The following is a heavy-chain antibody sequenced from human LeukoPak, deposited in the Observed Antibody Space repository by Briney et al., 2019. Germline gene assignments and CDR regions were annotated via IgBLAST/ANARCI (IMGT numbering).Heavy chain of an antibody. J-gene: IGHJ5*02. CDR2: FDPEDGET. CDR3: ATDHIAAAGTGFAP. V-gene: IGHV1-24*01. Sequence: ASVKVSCKASGYTFTTYYIHWVRQAPGQGLEWMGGFDPEDGETIYAQKFQGRVTMAEDTSTDTAYMELSSLRSEDTAVYYCATDHIAAAGTGFAPWGQGTLVTVSS. CDR1: GYTFTTYY. D-gene: IGHD6-13*01.